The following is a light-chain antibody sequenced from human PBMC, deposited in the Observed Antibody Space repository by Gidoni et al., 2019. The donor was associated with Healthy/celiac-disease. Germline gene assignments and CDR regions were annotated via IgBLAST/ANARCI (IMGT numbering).Light chain of an antibody. V-gene: IGKV1-39*01. CDR2: AAS. Sequence: DIQMTQSPSSLSASVGDRVTITCRASQSISSSLNWYQQKPGKAPKLLIYAASSLQSGVPSRFSGSGSGTDVTLTISSLQPEEFATYYCQQSYSTPLTFGGGTKVEIK. CDR1: QSISSS. J-gene: IGKJ4*01. CDR3: QQSYSTPLT.